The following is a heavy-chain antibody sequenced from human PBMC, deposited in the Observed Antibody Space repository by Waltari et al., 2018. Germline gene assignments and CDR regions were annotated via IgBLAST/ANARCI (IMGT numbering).Heavy chain of an antibody. D-gene: IGHD3-22*01. CDR1: GDSIRSHF. V-gene: IGHV4-59*11. CDR2: MYFSGTK. J-gene: IGHJ3*02. Sequence: VQLQESGPGLVKPSETLSLRCTVSGDSIRSHFWSWIRQAPGKGLEWIGHMYFSGTKDYNPSLKSRVAISIDTSKNQVSQNLRSVTAADTAIYYCARLPRGSVIIGAFDIWGQGTQVTVSS. CDR3: ARLPRGSVIIGAFDI.